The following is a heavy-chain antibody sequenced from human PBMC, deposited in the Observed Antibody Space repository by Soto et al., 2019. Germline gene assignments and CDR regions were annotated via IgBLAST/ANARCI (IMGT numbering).Heavy chain of an antibody. CDR1: GFTFSSYS. CDR2: ISSSSSTI. D-gene: IGHD3-22*01. CDR3: ARGLHYYDSTRYNWFDP. Sequence: EVQLVESGGGLVQPGGSLRLSCAASGFTFSSYSMNWVRQAPGTGLEWVSYISSSSSTIYYADSVKGRFTISRDNAKNSLYLQMNSLRDEDTAVYYCARGLHYYDSTRYNWFDPWCQGTLVTVSS. J-gene: IGHJ5*02. V-gene: IGHV3-48*02.